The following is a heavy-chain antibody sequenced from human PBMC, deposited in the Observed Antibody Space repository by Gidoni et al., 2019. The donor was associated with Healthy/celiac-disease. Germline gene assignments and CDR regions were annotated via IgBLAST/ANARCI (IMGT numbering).Heavy chain of an antibody. CDR1: GFTFSSYA. Sequence: QVQLVESGGGVVPPGRSLRLSCSASGFTFSSYAMHWGRQAPGKGLEWVAVISYDGSNKYYADSVKGRFTISRDNSKNTLYLQMNSLRAEDTAVYYCARDQDYYGMDVWGQGTTVTVSS. CDR3: ARDQDYYGMDV. CDR2: ISYDGSNK. V-gene: IGHV3-30*04. J-gene: IGHJ6*02.